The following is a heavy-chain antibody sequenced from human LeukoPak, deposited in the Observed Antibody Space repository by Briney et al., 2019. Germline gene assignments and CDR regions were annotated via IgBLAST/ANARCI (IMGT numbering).Heavy chain of an antibody. D-gene: IGHD3-22*01. Sequence: ASVKVSCKASGYTFTSYAMNWVRQAPGQGLEWMGWISAYNGNTNYAQKLQGRVTMTTDTSTSTAYMELRSLRSDDTAVYYCARDRRYDSSGYYHDAFDIWGQGTMVTVSS. CDR1: GYTFTSYA. CDR3: ARDRRYDSSGYYHDAFDI. J-gene: IGHJ3*02. CDR2: ISAYNGNT. V-gene: IGHV1-18*01.